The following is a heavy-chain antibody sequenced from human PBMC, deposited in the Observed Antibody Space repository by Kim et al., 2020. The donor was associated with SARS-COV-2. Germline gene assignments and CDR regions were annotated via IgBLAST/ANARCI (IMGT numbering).Heavy chain of an antibody. D-gene: IGHD5-12*01. CDR2: IYHSGST. V-gene: IGHV4-4*02. CDR3: ARGGDGYINFDY. J-gene: IGHJ4*02. Sequence: SETLSLTCAVSGGSIISSNWWSWVRQPPGKGLEWIGEIYHSGSTNYNPSLKSRVTISIDKSKNQFSLKLSSVTAADTAVYYCARGGDGYINFDYWGQGTLVTVSS. CDR1: GGSIISSNW.